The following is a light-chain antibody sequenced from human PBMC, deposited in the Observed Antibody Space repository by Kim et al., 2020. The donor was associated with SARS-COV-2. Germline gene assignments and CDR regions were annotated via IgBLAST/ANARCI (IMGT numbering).Light chain of an antibody. V-gene: IGKV1-39*01. J-gene: IGKJ1*01. CDR1: QNIDTY. CDR2: GAS. CDR3: HQTWT. Sequence: STLSASVGDRVTITCRTSQNIDTYLNWYQQKLGKAPKLLIFGASNLQSGVPSRFSGSGYGTDFTLTISSLQPEDFATYYCHQTWTFGQGTKVDIK.